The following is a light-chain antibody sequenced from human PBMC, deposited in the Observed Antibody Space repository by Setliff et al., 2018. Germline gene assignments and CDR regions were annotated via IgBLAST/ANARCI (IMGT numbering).Light chain of an antibody. CDR2: RNY. V-gene: IGLV1-44*01. CDR1: SSNIGSNS. CDR3: AAWDDSLNGVV. Sequence: KRVTISCSGSSSNIGSNSVNWYQLLPGTAPKVVIYRNYERPSGVPDRFSGSKSGTSASLAIRGLQSEDEADYYCAAWDDSLNGVVFGGGTKGTVL. J-gene: IGLJ2*01.